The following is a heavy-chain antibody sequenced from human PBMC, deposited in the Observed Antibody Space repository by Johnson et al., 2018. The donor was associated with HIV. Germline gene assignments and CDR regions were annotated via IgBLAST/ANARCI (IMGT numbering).Heavy chain of an antibody. V-gene: IGHV3-64*01. CDR3: ARDRGAFDI. J-gene: IGHJ3*02. Sequence: VQLVESGGGLVQPGGSLRLSCAASGFTFSNYAMHWVRQAPGKGLEYVSAISSNGGSTYYANSVKDRFTISRDNSKNTLYLQMNSLRAEDTAVYYCARDRGAFDIWGQGTMVTVSS. CDR1: GFTFSNYA. CDR2: ISSNGGST.